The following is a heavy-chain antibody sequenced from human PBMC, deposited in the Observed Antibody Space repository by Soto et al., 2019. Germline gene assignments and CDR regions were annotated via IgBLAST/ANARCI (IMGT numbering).Heavy chain of an antibody. Sequence: QVQLVESGGGVVQPGRSLRLSCAASGFTLSSYGMHWVRQAPGKGLEWVAVISYGGTNIYYGDSVKGRFTISRDNSKNTLYLQMTSLRAEDTAVYYCAKASYYGVVGNDYGMDVWGQGTTLTVSS. CDR1: GFTLSSYG. V-gene: IGHV3-30*18. J-gene: IGHJ6*02. CDR2: ISYGGTNI. CDR3: AKASYYGVVGNDYGMDV. D-gene: IGHD3-10*01.